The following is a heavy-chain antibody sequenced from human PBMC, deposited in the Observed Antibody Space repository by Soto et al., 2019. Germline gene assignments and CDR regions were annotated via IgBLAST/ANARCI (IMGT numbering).Heavy chain of an antibody. D-gene: IGHD1-1*01. Sequence: DVQLVESGGGFIQPGESLRLSCAAFGLTISGKKYVAWVRQAPGKVLEWVTALYDVDGSFYADSVTGRFTTSSDSSKTTVYLQMNDLRPDDTAVYYCATWHEREHAFDVWGQGTTVTISS. J-gene: IGHJ3*01. CDR2: LYDVDGS. CDR3: ATWHEREHAFDV. V-gene: IGHV3-53*01. CDR1: GLTISGKKY.